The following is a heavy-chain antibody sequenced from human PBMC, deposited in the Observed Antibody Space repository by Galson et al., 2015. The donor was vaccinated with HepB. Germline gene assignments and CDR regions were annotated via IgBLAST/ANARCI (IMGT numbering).Heavy chain of an antibody. Sequence: SVKVSCKASGGTFSSYAISWVRQAPGQGLEWMGGIIPIFGTANYAQKFQGRVTITADKSTSTAYMELSSLRSEDTAVYYCASLGYCSSTSCYSVVDPWGQGTLVTVSS. CDR3: ASLGYCSSTSCYSVVDP. V-gene: IGHV1-69*06. J-gene: IGHJ5*02. CDR1: GGTFSSYA. CDR2: IIPIFGTA. D-gene: IGHD2-2*01.